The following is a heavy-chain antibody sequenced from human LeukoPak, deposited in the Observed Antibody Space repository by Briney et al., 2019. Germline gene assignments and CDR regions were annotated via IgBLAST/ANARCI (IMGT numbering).Heavy chain of an antibody. CDR1: GFTVISSH. CDR3: ARADSGYDH. J-gene: IGHJ4*02. D-gene: IGHD5-12*01. Sequence: PGGSLRLSCAASGFTVISSHMSWVRQAPGKGLEWVSLVYSDGNTHYAASVKGRFTISRDNSRNTLYLQMNSLRVDDTAIFYCARADSGYDHWGQGTRVTVSS. CDR2: VYSDGNT. V-gene: IGHV3-53*01.